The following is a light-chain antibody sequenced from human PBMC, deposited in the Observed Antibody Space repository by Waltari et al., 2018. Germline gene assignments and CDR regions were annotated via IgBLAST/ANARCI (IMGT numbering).Light chain of an antibody. CDR2: DAS. J-gene: IGKJ5*01. CDR3: QQRSNWPPKVT. V-gene: IGKV3-11*01. Sequence: ELVLTQSPATLSLSPGESATLSCRASQSVSSYLAWYQQKPGQAPRLLIYDASNRATGIPARFSGSGSGTDFTLTISSLEPEDFAVYYCQQRSNWPPKVTFGQGTRLEIK. CDR1: QSVSSY.